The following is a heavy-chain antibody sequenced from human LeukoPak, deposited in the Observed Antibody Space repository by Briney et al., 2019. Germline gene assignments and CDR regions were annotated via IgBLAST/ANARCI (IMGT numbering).Heavy chain of an antibody. CDR3: ARRASRAFDY. CDR1: GYTFTGYY. Sequence: ASVKVSCKASGYTFTGYYMHWVRQAPGQGLEWMGWINPNSGNTGYAQKFQGRVTMTRNTSISTAYMELSSLRSEDTAVYYCARRASRAFDYWGQGTLVTVSS. J-gene: IGHJ4*02. D-gene: IGHD3-10*01. V-gene: IGHV1-8*02. CDR2: INPNSGNT.